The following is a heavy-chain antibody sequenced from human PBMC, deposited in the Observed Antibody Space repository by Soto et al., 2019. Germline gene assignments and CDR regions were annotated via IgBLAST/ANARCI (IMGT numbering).Heavy chain of an antibody. V-gene: IGHV1-46*01. Sequence: GASVKVSCKVPGDTFTSYYLNWVRQAPGQGLEWMGVINPHGGSTKYAQKFQGRITMTRDTSRSTVYMELSSLRSDDTAIYYCARSSGGNFGIIIEGSNWFDPWGQGTLVTVSS. CDR3: ARSSGGNFGIIIEGSNWFDP. J-gene: IGHJ5*02. CDR2: INPHGGST. D-gene: IGHD3-3*01. CDR1: GDTFTSYY.